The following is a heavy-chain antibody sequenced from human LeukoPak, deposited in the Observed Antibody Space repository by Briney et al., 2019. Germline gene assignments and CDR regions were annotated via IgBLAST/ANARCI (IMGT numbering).Heavy chain of an antibody. CDR2: IYSSGST. Sequence: SETLSLTCTVSGGSISSYHWSWIRQPPGKGLEWLGRIYSSGSTHYKPSLESRLTMSVDTSKNRFSMKLSSVTAADTAVYYCARLSPDGGGGTFFDYWGQGTLVTVSP. V-gene: IGHV4-4*07. CDR3: ARLSPDGGGGTFFDY. D-gene: IGHD3-16*01. CDR1: GGSISSYH. J-gene: IGHJ4*02.